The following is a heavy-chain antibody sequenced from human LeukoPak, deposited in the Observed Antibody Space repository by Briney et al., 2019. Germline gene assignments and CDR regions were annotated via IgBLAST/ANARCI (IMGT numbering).Heavy chain of an antibody. CDR1: GYTFTGYW. CDR2: IYPGDSAT. D-gene: IGHD3-10*01. Sequence: GESLKISCKTSGYTFTGYWIGWVRQMPGKGLEWMGIIYPGDSATRYSPSFQGQVTISADKSINTAYLQWTNLKASDTAMYYCARQPGAGWFDPWGQGTLVTVSS. V-gene: IGHV5-51*01. J-gene: IGHJ5*02. CDR3: ARQPGAGWFDP.